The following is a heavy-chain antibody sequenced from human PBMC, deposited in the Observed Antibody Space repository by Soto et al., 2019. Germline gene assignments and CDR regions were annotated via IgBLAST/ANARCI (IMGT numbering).Heavy chain of an antibody. CDR3: ARRGRDGYYYVMEV. Sequence: EVQLVQSGAEVKKPGESLKISCKASGYSFTSYWIGWVRQMPGKGLEWMGIIFPGDSDTTYSPSFQGQVTISADKSTSIAYLHWTSLKASDTAMYYCARRGRDGYYYVMEVWGQGTTVTVSS. CDR1: GYSFTSYW. J-gene: IGHJ6*02. CDR2: IFPGDSDT. V-gene: IGHV5-51*01. D-gene: IGHD3-16*01.